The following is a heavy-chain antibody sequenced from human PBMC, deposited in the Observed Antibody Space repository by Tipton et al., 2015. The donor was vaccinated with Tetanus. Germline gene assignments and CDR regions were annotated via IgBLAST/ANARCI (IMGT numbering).Heavy chain of an antibody. CDR3: AKDRVDYYDSMAGVGY. CDR1: GFTFSSYG. J-gene: IGHJ4*02. Sequence: SLRLSCAASGFTFSSYGMHWVRQAPGKGLEWVAVISYDGSNKYYADSVKGRFTISRDNSKNTLYLQMNSLRAEDTAVYYCAKDRVDYYDSMAGVGYWGQGTLVTVSS. CDR2: ISYDGSNK. D-gene: IGHD3-22*01. V-gene: IGHV3-30*18.